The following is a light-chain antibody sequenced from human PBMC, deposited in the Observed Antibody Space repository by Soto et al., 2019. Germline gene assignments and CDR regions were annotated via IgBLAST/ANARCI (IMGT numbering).Light chain of an antibody. J-gene: IGLJ1*01. CDR3: GSWDSSLSAYV. CDR1: SSNIGADYD. V-gene: IGLV1-40*01. Sequence: QSVLTQPPSVSGAPGQRVTISCTGSSSNIGADYDVHWYQHLPGTAPKLLIYGNIHRPSGVPDRFSGSKSGTSATLGITGFQTGDEADYYCGSWDSSLSAYVFGTGTKVTVL. CDR2: GNI.